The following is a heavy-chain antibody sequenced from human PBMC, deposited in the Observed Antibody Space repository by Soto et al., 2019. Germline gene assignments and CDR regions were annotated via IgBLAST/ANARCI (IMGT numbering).Heavy chain of an antibody. CDR2: IYHTGAD. J-gene: IGHJ3*02. D-gene: IGHD1-26*01. Sequence: QVQLQESGPGLVKPSQTLSVTCTVSGGSLSSDNFFWSWVRQHPETGLEWVGYIYHTGADYYNPSIKSRLTISLDTSKNRFSLSLISVTAADTAVYSCAREVISPATSDAFDIWGQGTMVTVSS. CDR1: GGSLSSDNFF. CDR3: AREVISPATSDAFDI. V-gene: IGHV4-31*03.